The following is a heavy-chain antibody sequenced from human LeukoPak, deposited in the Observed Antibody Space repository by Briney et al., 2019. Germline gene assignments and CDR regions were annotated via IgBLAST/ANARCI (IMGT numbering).Heavy chain of an antibody. V-gene: IGHV3-30*18. D-gene: IGHD3-10*01. Sequence: GRSLRLSCAASGFTFSSYGIHWVRQAPGKGLERVAVISYDGSNKYYADSVKGRFTISRDNSKNTLYLQMNSLRAEDTAVYYCAKTGEGEDFDYWGQGTLVTVSS. J-gene: IGHJ4*02. CDR3: AKTGEGEDFDY. CDR1: GFTFSSYG. CDR2: ISYDGSNK.